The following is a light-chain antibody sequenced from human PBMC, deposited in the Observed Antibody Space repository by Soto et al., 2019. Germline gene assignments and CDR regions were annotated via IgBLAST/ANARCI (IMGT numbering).Light chain of an antibody. CDR2: AAS. Sequence: DIQLTQSPSSLSSSVGDRVTITCRASQAISTYLFWYQQKPGTVPKLLIFAASTLQSGVPSRFSGSGSGTDFTLTISSLQPEDVATYYCQNYNGAPWTFGQGTKVEIK. J-gene: IGKJ1*01. V-gene: IGKV1-27*01. CDR3: QNYNGAPWT. CDR1: QAISTY.